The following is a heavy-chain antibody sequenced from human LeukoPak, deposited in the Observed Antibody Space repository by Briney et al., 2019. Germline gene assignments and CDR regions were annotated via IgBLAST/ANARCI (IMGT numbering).Heavy chain of an antibody. CDR2: ISSSGSPI. V-gene: IGHV3-48*03. Sequence: GGSLRLSCAASGFTFSSYEMNWVRQAPGEGLEWISCISSSGSPIYYADSVKGRFTISRDNAKNSLYLQLNSLRAEDTAVYYCARDSTYYYDSGSSGPHYFDNWGQGTLVIVSS. J-gene: IGHJ4*02. D-gene: IGHD3-10*01. CDR3: ARDSTYYYDSGSSGPHYFDN. CDR1: GFTFSSYE.